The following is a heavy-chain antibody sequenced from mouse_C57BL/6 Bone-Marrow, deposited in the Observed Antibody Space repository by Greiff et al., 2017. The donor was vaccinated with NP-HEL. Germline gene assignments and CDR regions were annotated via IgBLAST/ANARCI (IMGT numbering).Heavy chain of an antibody. J-gene: IGHJ1*03. D-gene: IGHD1-1*01. Sequence: VQLQQSGPELVKPGASVKISCKASGYTFTDYYMNWVKQSHGQSLEWIGDINPNNGGTSYNQKFKGKATLTVDKSSSTAYMELRSLTSEDSAVYYCARGGLITTVVATPYWYFDVWGTGTTVTVSS. V-gene: IGHV1-26*01. CDR2: INPNNGGT. CDR1: GYTFTDYY. CDR3: ARGGLITTVVATPYWYFDV.